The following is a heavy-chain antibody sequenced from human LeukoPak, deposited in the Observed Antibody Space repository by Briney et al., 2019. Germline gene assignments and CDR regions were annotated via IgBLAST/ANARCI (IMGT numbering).Heavy chain of an antibody. J-gene: IGHJ4*02. CDR1: GLTFATSG. D-gene: IGHD1-14*01. CDR3: ATETNGRHYDY. V-gene: IGHV3-21*06. CDR2: IGPTGSDR. Sequence: GGSLRLSXTASGLTFATSGFNWVRQSPGKGLEWVASIGPTGSDRYHADSIKGRFTISRDNANNFLYLQMNSLRAEDAAVYYCATETNGRHYDYWGQGTLLTVSS.